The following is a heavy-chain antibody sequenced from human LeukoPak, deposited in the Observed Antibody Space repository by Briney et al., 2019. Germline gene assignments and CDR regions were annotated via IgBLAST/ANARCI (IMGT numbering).Heavy chain of an antibody. V-gene: IGHV3-11*01. Sequence: PGGSLRLSCAASGFAVSSNYMSWIRQAPGKGLEWVSYISSSGSTIYYADSVKGRFTISRDNAKNSLYLQMNSLRAEDTAVYYCAREPYYYDSSGPYYGMDVWGQGTTVTVSS. CDR2: ISSSGSTI. CDR1: GFAVSSNY. CDR3: AREPYYYDSSGPYYGMDV. J-gene: IGHJ6*02. D-gene: IGHD3-22*01.